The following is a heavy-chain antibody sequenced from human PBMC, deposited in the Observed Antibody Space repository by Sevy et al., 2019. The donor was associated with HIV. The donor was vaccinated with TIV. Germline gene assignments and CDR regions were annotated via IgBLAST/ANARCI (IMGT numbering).Heavy chain of an antibody. CDR3: AKEERGLYEDKTGYYADGPSVDY. D-gene: IGHD3-9*01. CDR1: GFIFSGYG. CDR2: ISFDGNKK. J-gene: IGHJ4*01. V-gene: IGHV3-30*18. Sequence: GGSLRLSCAASGFIFSGYGMHWVRQAPGRGLEWVSFISFDGNKKDYAEFLKGRFTISKDTSKNTLLLEMNSLGAEDTAVYFCAKEERGLYEDKTGYYADGPSVDYWGQGTLVTVSS.